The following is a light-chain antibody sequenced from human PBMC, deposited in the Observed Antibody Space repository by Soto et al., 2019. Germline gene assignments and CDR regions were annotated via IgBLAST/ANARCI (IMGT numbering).Light chain of an antibody. CDR1: QSINTR. J-gene: IGKJ1*01. CDR2: QTS. V-gene: IGKV3-11*01. CDR3: HQRQSWPRT. Sequence: EIVLTQSPATLSSFPGDRVTLSCRASQSINTRLAWYQHRPGQAPRLLIYQTSIRAAGIPVRFSASGSGTDFTLTISDVQPEDFALYYCHQRQSWPRTFGQGTKVDI.